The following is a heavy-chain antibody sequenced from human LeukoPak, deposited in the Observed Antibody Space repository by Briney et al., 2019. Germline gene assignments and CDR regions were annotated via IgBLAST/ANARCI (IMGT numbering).Heavy chain of an antibody. CDR2: IYTSGST. V-gene: IGHV4-61*02. J-gene: IGHJ4*02. Sequence: SQTLSLTCTVSGGSLSSGSYYWSSIRQPAGKGLEWIGRIYTSGSTNYNPSLKSRVTISVDTSKDQFSLKLSSVTAADTAVYYCARNDYGDYADYWGQGTLVTVS. CDR1: GGSLSSGSYY. CDR3: ARNDYGDYADY. D-gene: IGHD4-17*01.